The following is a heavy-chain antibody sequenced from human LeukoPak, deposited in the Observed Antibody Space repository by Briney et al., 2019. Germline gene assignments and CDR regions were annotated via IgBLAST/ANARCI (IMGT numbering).Heavy chain of an antibody. CDR1: GFTFSGYW. D-gene: IGHD5-12*01. Sequence: PGGSLRLSCAASGFTFSGYWMSWVRQAAGKGLEWVANIKQDGSNKYYVDSVKGRFTISRNNAKNSLYLQMNSLRAEDTAMYYCTRDRGRFDYWGQGTLVTVSS. CDR2: IKQDGSNK. V-gene: IGHV3-7*05. CDR3: TRDRGRFDY. J-gene: IGHJ4*02.